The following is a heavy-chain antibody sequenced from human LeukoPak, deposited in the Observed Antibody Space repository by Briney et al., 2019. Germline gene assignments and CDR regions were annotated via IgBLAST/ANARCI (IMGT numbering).Heavy chain of an antibody. Sequence: PSETLSLTCTVSGGSISGGGYYWSWIRQHPGKGLEWIGYIYYSGSTYYNPSLKSRVTISVDTSKNQFSLMLSSVTAADTAVYFXXXXXXGDLWFGYGMDVWGQGTTVTVSS. CDR3: XXXXXGDLWFGYGMDV. V-gene: IGHV4-31*03. D-gene: IGHD3-10*01. CDR1: GGSISGGGYY. J-gene: IGHJ6*02. CDR2: IYYSGST.